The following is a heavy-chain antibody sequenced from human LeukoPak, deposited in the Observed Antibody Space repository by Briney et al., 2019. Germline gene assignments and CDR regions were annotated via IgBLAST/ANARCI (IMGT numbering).Heavy chain of an antibody. Sequence: GGSLRLSCAASRFTFSTYSMNWVRQAPGKGLEWVSSISSGSTIYYADSVKGRFTISRDNAKNSLYLQMNSLRAEDTAVYYCARTGYRNWFDPWGQGTLVTVSS. V-gene: IGHV3-69-1*01. D-gene: IGHD6-13*01. CDR3: ARTGYRNWFDP. CDR2: ISSGSTI. CDR1: RFTFSTYS. J-gene: IGHJ5*02.